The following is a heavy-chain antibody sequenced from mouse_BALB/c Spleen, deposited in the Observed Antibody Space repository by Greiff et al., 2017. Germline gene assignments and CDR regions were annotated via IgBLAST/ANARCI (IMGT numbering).Heavy chain of an antibody. CDR1: GYAFTNYL. J-gene: IGHJ2*01. Sequence: VKLMESGAELVRPGTSVKVSCKASGYAFTNYLIEWVKQRPGQGLEWIGVINPGSGGTNYNEKFKGKATLTADKSSSTAYMQLSSLTSDDSAVYFCARDDYGDYWGQGTTLTVSS. V-gene: IGHV1-54*01. CDR3: ARDDYGDY. CDR2: INPGSGGT. D-gene: IGHD2-4*01.